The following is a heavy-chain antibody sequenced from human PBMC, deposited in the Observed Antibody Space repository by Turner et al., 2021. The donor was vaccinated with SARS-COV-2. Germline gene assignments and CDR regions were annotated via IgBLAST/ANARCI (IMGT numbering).Heavy chain of an antibody. D-gene: IGHD2-21*01. Sequence: EVQLVESGGGLVQPGGSLRLSCAASGFTISRYSMNWFRNAPGKGLRCVSYISSSSRTTYYADAVKCRFTISRDNAKNSLYLQMNSLRAENTAVYYCASTSVINYGMDVWGQGTTVTVSS. CDR1: GFTISRYS. CDR3: ASTSVINYGMDV. V-gene: IGHV3-48*01. J-gene: IGHJ6*02. CDR2: ISSSSRTT.